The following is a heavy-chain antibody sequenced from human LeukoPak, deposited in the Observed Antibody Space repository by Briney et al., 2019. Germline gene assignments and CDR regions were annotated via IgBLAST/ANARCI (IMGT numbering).Heavy chain of an antibody. J-gene: IGHJ4*02. D-gene: IGHD5-18*01. CDR1: GFVFKEST. Sequence: PGGSLRLTCAASGFVFKESTMHWVRQAPGKGLEWVSLINWDGGTTHYAGSVKGRFTISRDNSKNSLYLQLNSLTSDDTALYCCTTGDEDSPMSFYYWGQGTLVTVSS. V-gene: IGHV3-43*01. CDR3: TTGDEDSPMSFYY. CDR2: INWDGGTT.